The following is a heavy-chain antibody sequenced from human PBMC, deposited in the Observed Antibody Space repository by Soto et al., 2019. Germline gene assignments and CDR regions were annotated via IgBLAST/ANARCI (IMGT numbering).Heavy chain of an antibody. J-gene: IGHJ6*02. V-gene: IGHV1-18*01. D-gene: IGHD3-16*01. CDR1: GYIFVNYG. Sequence: QVQLVQSGDEVKKPGASVKVSCKASGYIFVNYGIAWVRQAPGQGLEWMGWISPYTVNTHSATKVQGRLTMTTATSTSTAYMVLVSLTSDDTAVYYCVMGDNYVSPTPLYVWGQWTTVTGSS. CDR3: VMGDNYVSPTPLYV. CDR2: ISPYTVNT.